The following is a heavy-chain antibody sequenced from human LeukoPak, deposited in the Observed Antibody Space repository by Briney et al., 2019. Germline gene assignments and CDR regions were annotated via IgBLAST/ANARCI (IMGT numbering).Heavy chain of an antibody. J-gene: IGHJ5*02. Sequence: ASVKVSCKASGYTFTSYDINWVRQATGQGLEWMGWMNPNSGNTGYAQKFQGRVTMTRNTSISTAYMELSSLRSEDTAVYYCARKSKYYSSSANWFDPWGQGTLVTVSS. CDR1: GYTFTSYD. V-gene: IGHV1-8*01. CDR2: MNPNSGNT. D-gene: IGHD6-6*01. CDR3: ARKSKYYSSSANWFDP.